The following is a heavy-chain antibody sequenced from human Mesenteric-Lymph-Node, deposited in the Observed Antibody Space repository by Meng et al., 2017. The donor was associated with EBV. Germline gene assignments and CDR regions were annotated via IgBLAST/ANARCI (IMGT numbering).Heavy chain of an antibody. CDR1: GDSFSSNSVG. V-gene: IGHV6-1*01. J-gene: IGHJ4*02. CDR3: ARAVAGKGTYDS. CDR2: TYYRSKWYN. Sequence: QLQLTPPGPGLVNPHPTLSLTCAISGDSFSSNSVGWAWIRQSPSRGLEWLGRTYYRSKWYNDYALSVESRITMNPDTSKNQFSLQLNSVTPDDTALYYCARAVAGKGTYDSWGQGTLVTVSS. D-gene: IGHD6-19*01.